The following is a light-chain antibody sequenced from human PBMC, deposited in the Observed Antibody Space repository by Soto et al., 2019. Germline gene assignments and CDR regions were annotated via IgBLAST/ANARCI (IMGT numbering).Light chain of an antibody. CDR3: QQYNNWLQLT. CDR1: QSVSSN. J-gene: IGKJ4*01. V-gene: IGKV3-15*01. Sequence: EIVMTQSPATLSVSPGERATLSCRASQSVSSNLAWYQQKPGQAPRLLIYGASTRATGIPARFSGSGSGTEFTLTISSLQSGDFAVYYCQQYNNWLQLTFGGGTKVEIK. CDR2: GAS.